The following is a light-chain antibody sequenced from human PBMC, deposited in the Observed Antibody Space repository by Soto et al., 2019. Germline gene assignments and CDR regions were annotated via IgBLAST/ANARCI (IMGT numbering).Light chain of an antibody. J-gene: IGKJ4*01. CDR2: DAS. CDR1: QSVSSN. Sequence: EIVLTQSPATVSLSPGERATLSCRASQSVSSNLAWFQQRPGQAPRLLIYDASSRATGIPDRFSGGGSGTDFTLTISSLEPEDFAVYYCQQFSSSPMTFGRGTKVDI. CDR3: QQFSSSPMT. V-gene: IGKV3-20*01.